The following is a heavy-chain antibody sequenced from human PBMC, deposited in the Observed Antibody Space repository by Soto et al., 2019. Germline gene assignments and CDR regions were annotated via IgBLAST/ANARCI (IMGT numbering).Heavy chain of an antibody. CDR1: GGSISSSSYY. D-gene: IGHD1-26*01. V-gene: IGHV4-39*01. CDR3: ARLGGSYRSWIDP. CDR2: IYYSGST. Sequence: QLQLQESGPGLVKPSETLSLTCTVSGGSISSSSYYWGWIRQPPGKGLEWIGSIYYSGSTYYNPSLKSRVTISVDTSKNQFSLKLSSVTAADTAVYYCARLGGSYRSWIDPWGQGTLVTVSS. J-gene: IGHJ5*02.